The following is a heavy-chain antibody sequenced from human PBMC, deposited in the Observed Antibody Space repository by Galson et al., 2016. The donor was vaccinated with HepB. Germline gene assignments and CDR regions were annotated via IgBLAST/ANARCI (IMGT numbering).Heavy chain of an antibody. J-gene: IGHJ3*02. Sequence: SLRLSCAASGFSFNIYRMNWVRQAPGKGLEWVANIKQDGSEKYYVDSVKGRFTISRDNAQNSLYLQMNNLRAEDAAAYYCARELATDAFDIWGQGTMVTVSS. CDR2: IKQDGSEK. D-gene: IGHD5-12*01. CDR1: GFSFNIYR. CDR3: ARELATDAFDI. V-gene: IGHV3-7*03.